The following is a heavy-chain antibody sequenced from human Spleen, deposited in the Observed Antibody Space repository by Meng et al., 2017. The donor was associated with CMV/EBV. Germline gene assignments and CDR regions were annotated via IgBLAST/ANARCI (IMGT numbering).Heavy chain of an antibody. CDR2: INPKSGET. J-gene: IGHJ6*02. D-gene: IGHD6-6*01. CDR1: GYTFTGFY. Sequence: ASVKVSCKTSGYTFTGFYVHWVRQAPGRGLQWMGWINPKSGETNYAQKFEGRVTMTRDTSSNTAYMELSRLRSDDTAVYYCAGDGPYSSSSRFYYGMDVWGQGTTVTVSS. V-gene: IGHV1-2*02. CDR3: AGDGPYSSSSRFYYGMDV.